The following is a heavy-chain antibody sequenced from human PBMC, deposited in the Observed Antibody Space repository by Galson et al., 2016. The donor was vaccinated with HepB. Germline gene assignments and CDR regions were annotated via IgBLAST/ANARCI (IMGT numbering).Heavy chain of an antibody. CDR2: IFYSGTS. CDR1: SGSISSSSYY. J-gene: IGHJ4*02. V-gene: IGHV4-39*07. Sequence: SETLSLTCIVSSGSISSSSYYWGWIRQPPGKGLEWIGSIFYSGTSYYNPSLKSRVTMSVDPSKNQFSLRLSPMTAADTAVYYYARYRRDYIRGVPPYYFDYWAQGTLVTVPS. D-gene: IGHD3-16*01. CDR3: ARYRRDYIRGVPPYYFDY.